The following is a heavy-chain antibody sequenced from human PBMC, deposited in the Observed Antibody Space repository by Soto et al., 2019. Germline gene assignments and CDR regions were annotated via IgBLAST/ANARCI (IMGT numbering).Heavy chain of an antibody. CDR1: GFTFSSYA. Sequence: PGGSLRLSCAASGFTFSSYAMSWVRQAPGKGLEWVSAISGSGGSTYYADSVKGRFTISRDNSKNTLYLQMNSLRAEDTAVYYCAKDHPPMITFGGALDYWGQGTLVTVSS. CDR3: AKDHPPMITFGGALDY. CDR2: ISGSGGST. V-gene: IGHV3-23*01. D-gene: IGHD3-16*01. J-gene: IGHJ4*02.